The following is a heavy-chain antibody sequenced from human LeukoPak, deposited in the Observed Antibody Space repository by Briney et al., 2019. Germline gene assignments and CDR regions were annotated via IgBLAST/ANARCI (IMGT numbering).Heavy chain of an antibody. V-gene: IGHV3-20*04. J-gene: IGHJ6*03. CDR1: GFTFDDYG. D-gene: IGHD3-10*01. CDR3: ARARGSTYYYYMDV. CDR2: INWNGGST. Sequence: PGGSLRLSCAASGFTFDDYGMSWVRQAPGKGLELVSGINWNGGSTGYADSVKGRFTISRDNAKNSLYLQMNSLRAEDTALYYCARARGSTYYYYMDVWGKGTTVTVSS.